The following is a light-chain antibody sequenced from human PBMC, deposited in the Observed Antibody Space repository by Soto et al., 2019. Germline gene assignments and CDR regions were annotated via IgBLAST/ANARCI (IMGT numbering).Light chain of an antibody. J-gene: IGKJ5*01. CDR2: DAY. CDR1: QSFRGL. V-gene: IGKV3-11*01. Sequence: EIVLTQSPATLSLSPGERATLSCRASQSFRGLLAWYQQKPGQAPRLLIYDAYNRATGIPPRFSGSGSRTDFTLTISSLEPEDSAVYYCQQRHMWPITFGQGTRLEIK. CDR3: QQRHMWPIT.